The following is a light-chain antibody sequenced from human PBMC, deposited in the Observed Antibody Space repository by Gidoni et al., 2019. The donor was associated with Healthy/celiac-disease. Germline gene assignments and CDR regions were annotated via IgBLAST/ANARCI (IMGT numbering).Light chain of an antibody. CDR3: QQRSNWLT. V-gene: IGKV3-11*01. J-gene: IGKJ4*01. CDR2: DSS. CDR1: QRVSSY. Sequence: EIVLTQSPATLALSPGERATLSCSASQRVSSYLAWYQQKPGQAPRLLIYDSSNRATGIPARFSGSVSGTDFTLTISSLEPEDFAVYYCQQRSNWLTFGGGTKVEIK.